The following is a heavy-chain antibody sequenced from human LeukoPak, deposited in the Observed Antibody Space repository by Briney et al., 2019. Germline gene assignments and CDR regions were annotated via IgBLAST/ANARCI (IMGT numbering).Heavy chain of an antibody. CDR3: ARQVFSRGLVWFDP. D-gene: IGHD3-9*01. J-gene: IGHJ5*02. Sequence: SETLSLTCAVSGGSISSNSYYWGWIRQPPGKGLEWIGSIYYSGSTYYNPSLKSRVTISVDTSKNQFSLKLSSVTAADTAVYYCARQVFSRGLVWFDPWGQGTLVTVSS. CDR1: GGSISSNSYY. V-gene: IGHV4-39*01. CDR2: IYYSGST.